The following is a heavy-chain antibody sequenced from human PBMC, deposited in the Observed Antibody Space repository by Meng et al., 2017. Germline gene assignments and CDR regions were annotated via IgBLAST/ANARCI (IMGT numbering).Heavy chain of an antibody. D-gene: IGHD2-2*02. CDR1: GCSISRGYY. CDR2: IYHSGST. CDR3: ARVGVAAAVIPTNHY. J-gene: IGHJ4*02. V-gene: IGHV4-38-2*02. Sequence: SATLSLTCTVSGCSISRGYYWGWSRQPPGKGLEWIGSIYHSGSTYYNPSLKSRVTISVDTSKNQFSLKLSSVTAADTAVYYCARVGVAAAVIPTNHYWGQGTLVTVSS.